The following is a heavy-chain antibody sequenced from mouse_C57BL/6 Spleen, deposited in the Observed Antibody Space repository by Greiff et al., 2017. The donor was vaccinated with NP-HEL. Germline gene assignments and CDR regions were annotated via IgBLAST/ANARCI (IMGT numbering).Heavy chain of an antibody. Sequence: VQLQQSGPELVKPGASVKISCKASGYAFSSSWMNWVKQRPGKGLEWIGRIYPGDGDTNYNGKFKGKATLTADKSSSTAYMKLSSLTSEDSAVYFCSRSYDDGYYDYAMDYWGQGTSVTVSS. CDR3: SRSYDDGYYDYAMDY. CDR2: IYPGDGDT. D-gene: IGHD2-3*01. CDR1: GYAFSSSW. V-gene: IGHV1-82*01. J-gene: IGHJ4*01.